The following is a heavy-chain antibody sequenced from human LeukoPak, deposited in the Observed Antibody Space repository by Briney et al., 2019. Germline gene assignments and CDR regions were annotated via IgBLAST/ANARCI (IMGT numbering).Heavy chain of an antibody. CDR1: GFSFSSYA. J-gene: IGHJ4*02. V-gene: IGHV3-48*03. D-gene: IGHD4-17*01. CDR2: IGSSGTTV. Sequence: PGGSLRLSCGASGFSFSSYAMNWVRQAPGKGLDWVAYIGSSGTTVYYADSVKGRFTISRDNAENSLYLQMNSLRIEDTAVYYCARIMTTVTFFDYWGQGTLVTVSS. CDR3: ARIMTTVTFFDY.